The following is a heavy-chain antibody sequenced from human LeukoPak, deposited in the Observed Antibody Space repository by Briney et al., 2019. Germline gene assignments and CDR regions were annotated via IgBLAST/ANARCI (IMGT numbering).Heavy chain of an antibody. CDR3: ARGYCSGGSCLNFDY. CDR2: IYYSGST. Sequence: SETLSLTCTVSGGSISSYYWSWIRQPPGKGLEWIGYIYYSGSTNYNPSLKSQVTISVDTSKNQFSLKLSSVTAADTAVYYCARGYCSGGSCLNFDYWGQGTLVTVSS. V-gene: IGHV4-59*01. J-gene: IGHJ4*02. CDR1: GGSISSYY. D-gene: IGHD2-15*01.